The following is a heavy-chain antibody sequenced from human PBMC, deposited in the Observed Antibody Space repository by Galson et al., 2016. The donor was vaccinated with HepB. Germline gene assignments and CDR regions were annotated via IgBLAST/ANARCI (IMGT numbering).Heavy chain of an antibody. CDR2: INGDGGST. Sequence: SLRLSCAASGFTLSSYWVHWVRQAPGKGLVWVSRINGDGGSTSYADSVKGRFTISRDNAKSTLYLQMNSLRAEDTAVYYCVRRREKDYWGQGTLVTVSS. CDR3: VRRREKDY. CDR1: GFTLSSYW. D-gene: IGHD1-26*01. V-gene: IGHV3-74*01. J-gene: IGHJ4*02.